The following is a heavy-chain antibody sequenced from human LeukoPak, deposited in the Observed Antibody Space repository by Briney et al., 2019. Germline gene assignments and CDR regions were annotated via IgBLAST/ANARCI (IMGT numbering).Heavy chain of an antibody. V-gene: IGHV1-46*01. J-gene: IGHJ5*02. D-gene: IGHD3-22*01. CDR1: GYTFTSYY. Sequence: ASVKVSCKASGYTFTSYYMHWVRQAPGQGLEWMGIINPSGGSTSYAQKFQGRVTMTRDTSISTAYMELSRLRSDDMAVYYCARGGRTYYYDSSGISGGWFDPWGQGTLVTVSS. CDR3: ARGGRTYYYDSSGISGGWFDP. CDR2: INPSGGST.